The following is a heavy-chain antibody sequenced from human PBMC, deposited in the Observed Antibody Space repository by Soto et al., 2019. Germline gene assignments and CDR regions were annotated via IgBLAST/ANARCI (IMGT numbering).Heavy chain of an antibody. D-gene: IGHD3-16*02. J-gene: IGHJ4*02. CDR3: ENCKGVSSYTGTY. V-gene: IGHV4-39*01. Sequence: QLQLQESGPGLVKPSETLSLTCTVSSGSITTSNYYWVWIRQPPGKGLEWITMIYSSGTTYYNPSLKSRVTMSVDTPNHAFSPNLRSVSADDPAVYYCENCKGVSSYTGTYWGQGTLVTVSP. CDR2: IYSSGTT. CDR1: SGSITTSNYY.